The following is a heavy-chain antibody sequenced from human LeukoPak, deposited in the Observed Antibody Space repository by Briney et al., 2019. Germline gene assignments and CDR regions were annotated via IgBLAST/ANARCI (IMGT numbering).Heavy chain of an antibody. D-gene: IGHD6-13*01. CDR3: ARGGVRTAASSLGY. CDR2: INPNSGGT. CDR1: GCTFSDYY. V-gene: IGHV1-2*02. J-gene: IGHJ4*01. Sequence: ASVKVSCKASGCTFSDYYLHWVRQAPGQGLEWMGWINPNSGGTNFAQKFRGRVTMTRDTSITTAYMELTRLKSDDTAVYYCARGGVRTAASSLGYWGQGTLVTVSS.